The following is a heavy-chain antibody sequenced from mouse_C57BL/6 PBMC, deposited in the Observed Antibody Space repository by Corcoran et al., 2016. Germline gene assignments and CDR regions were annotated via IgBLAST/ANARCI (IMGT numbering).Heavy chain of an antibody. CDR1: GYAFSSYW. J-gene: IGHJ1*03. V-gene: IGHV1-80*01. CDR3: AREGRAITTDWYFDV. D-gene: IGHD1-1*01. CDR2: IYPGDGDT. Sequence: QVQLQQSGAELVKPGASVKISCKASGYAFSSYWMNWVKQRPGKGLEWIGQIYPGDGDTNYNGKFKGKATLTADKSSSTAYMQLSSLTSEDSAVYFCAREGRAITTDWYFDVWGTGTTVTVSS.